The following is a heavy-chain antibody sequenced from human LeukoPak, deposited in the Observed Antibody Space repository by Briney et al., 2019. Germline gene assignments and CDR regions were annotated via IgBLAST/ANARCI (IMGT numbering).Heavy chain of an antibody. V-gene: IGHV4-39*07. Sequence: SETLSLTCTVSGGSISSSSYYWGWIRQPPGKGLEWIGSIYYSGSTYYNPSLKSRVTISVDTSKNQFSLKLSSVTAADTAVYYCARGRITIFGVVIPDAFDIWGQGTMVTVSS. CDR1: GGSISSSSYY. J-gene: IGHJ3*02. CDR3: ARGRITIFGVVIPDAFDI. CDR2: IYYSGST. D-gene: IGHD3-3*01.